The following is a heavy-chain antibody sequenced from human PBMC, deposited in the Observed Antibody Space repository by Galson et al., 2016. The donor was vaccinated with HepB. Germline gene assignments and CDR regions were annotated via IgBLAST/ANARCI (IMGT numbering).Heavy chain of an antibody. J-gene: IGHJ4*02. CDR2: ISGSGGNT. D-gene: IGHD5-24*01. V-gene: IGHV3-23*01. Sequence: SLRLSCAASGFRFTNYAMSWVRQAPGKGLEWVSTISGSGGNTYYADSVKGRFTISRDNSRNTVYLQMHSLRAEDTAVYFCAKDVRWLNSNPDHFHYWGQGAPVTVSS. CDR3: AKDVRWLNSNPDHFHY. CDR1: GFRFTNYA.